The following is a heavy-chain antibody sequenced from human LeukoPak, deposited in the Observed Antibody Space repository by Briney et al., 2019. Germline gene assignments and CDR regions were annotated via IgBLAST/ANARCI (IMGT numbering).Heavy chain of an antibody. V-gene: IGHV3-23*01. CDR1: GFTFTAYA. CDR3: AQGGHVLTPFYY. D-gene: IGHD3-9*01. J-gene: IGHJ4*01. CDR2: IKAGGGDP. Sequence: GGSLRLSCAASGFTFTAYAMGWVRQAPGEGLEWISNIKAGGGDPFYADSVKGRFTIPRDSSKNTLYLQLNSLRAEDTAVDFCAQGGHVLTPFYYSGQGTLVTVS.